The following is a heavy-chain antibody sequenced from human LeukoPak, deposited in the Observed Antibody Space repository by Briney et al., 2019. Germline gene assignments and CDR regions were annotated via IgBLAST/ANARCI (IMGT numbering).Heavy chain of an antibody. CDR3: AKGRLRYFDWSL. Sequence: GGSLRLSCAASGFTFSNYRMNWVRQAPGKGLEWVSYISSSGSTIYYADSVKGRFTISRDNAKNTLYLQMNSLRAEDTAVYYCAKGRLRYFDWSLWGQGTLVTVSS. CDR2: ISSSGSTI. D-gene: IGHD3-9*01. V-gene: IGHV3-48*04. CDR1: GFTFSNYR. J-gene: IGHJ4*02.